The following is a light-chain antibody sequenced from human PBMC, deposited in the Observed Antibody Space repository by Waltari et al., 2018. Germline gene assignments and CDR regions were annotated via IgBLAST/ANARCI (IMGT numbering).Light chain of an antibody. V-gene: IGKV1-39*01. CDR2: AAS. Sequence: DIQMTQSPSSLSASVGDRVTITCRASQSISSYLNWYQQKPGKAPKLLIYAASSLQSGVPSRFSGSGSGTDFTLTISSLQPEDFATYYCQQSYSTPHVAFGQGTKLEIK. J-gene: IGKJ2*01. CDR3: QQSYSTPHVA. CDR1: QSISSY.